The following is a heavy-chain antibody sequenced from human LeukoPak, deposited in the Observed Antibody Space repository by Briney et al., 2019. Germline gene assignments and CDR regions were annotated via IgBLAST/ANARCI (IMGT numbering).Heavy chain of an antibody. CDR1: GFTFDDYA. CDR3: AKDMGYSSGWYPLDC. D-gene: IGHD6-19*01. CDR2: ISWDGGST. J-gene: IGHJ4*02. V-gene: IGHV3-43D*03. Sequence: GGSLRLSCAASGFTFDDYAMHWVRQAPGKGLEWDSLISWDGGSTYYADSVKGRFTISRDNSKNSLYLQMNSLRAEDTALYYCAKDMGYSSGWYPLDCWGQGTLVTVSS.